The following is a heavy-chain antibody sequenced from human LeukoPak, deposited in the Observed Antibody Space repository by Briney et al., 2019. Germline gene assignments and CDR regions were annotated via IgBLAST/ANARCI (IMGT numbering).Heavy chain of an antibody. J-gene: IGHJ4*02. V-gene: IGHV4-30-2*01. D-gene: IGHD5-12*01. CDR2: IYHSGST. CDR3: ASGELVPTINY. CDR1: GGSISSGGYY. Sequence: PSQTLSLTCTVSGGSISSGGYYWSWIRQPPGKGLEWIGYIYHSGSTYYNPSLKSRVTISVDRSKNQFSLKLSSVTAADTAVYYCASGELVPTINYWGQGTLVTVSS.